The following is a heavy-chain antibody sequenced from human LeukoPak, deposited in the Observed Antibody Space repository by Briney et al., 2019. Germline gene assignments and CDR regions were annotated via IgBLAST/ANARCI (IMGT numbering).Heavy chain of an antibody. V-gene: IGHV1-2*02. CDR1: GYTFTGYY. CDR3: ASRGGLLCSTSCYNERYSKSGMDV. D-gene: IGHD2-2*02. CDR2: INPNSGGT. J-gene: IGHJ6*02. Sequence: ASVKVSCKASGYTFTGYYMHWVRQAPGQGLEWMGWINPNSGGTNYAQKFQGRVTMTRDTSKNQFSLKLSSVTAADTAVYYCASRGGLLCSTSCYNERYSKSGMDVWGQGTTVTVSS.